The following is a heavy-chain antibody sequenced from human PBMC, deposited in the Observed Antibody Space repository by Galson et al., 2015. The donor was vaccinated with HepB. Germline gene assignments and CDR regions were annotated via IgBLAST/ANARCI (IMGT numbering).Heavy chain of an antibody. Sequence: QVQLQESGPGLVKPSETLSLTCTVSAGSINNYYWGWIRQPPGKGLEWIGYIYYSGSTNYNPSLKSRVTLSVDTSKNQFSLRLSSVTAADTAVYHCARGDSRGSHYYFDYWGQGTLVTVSS. D-gene: IGHD3-10*01. CDR2: IYYSGST. CDR1: AGSINNYY. J-gene: IGHJ4*02. V-gene: IGHV4-59*01. CDR3: ARGDSRGSHYYFDY.